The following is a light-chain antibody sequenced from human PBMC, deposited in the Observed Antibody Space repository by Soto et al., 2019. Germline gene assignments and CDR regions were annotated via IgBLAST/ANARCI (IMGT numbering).Light chain of an antibody. V-gene: IGKV3-11*01. Sequence: EIVLTQSPATLSLSPGESVTLSCRTSQSVSTYFAWYQQKPGRAPRLLIYDASNRATGIPARFIGSGSGTDFTLPISRLEPEDFAVYYCQRRSNWPITFGQGKRLAIK. CDR3: QRRSNWPIT. CDR1: QSVSTY. CDR2: DAS. J-gene: IGKJ5*01.